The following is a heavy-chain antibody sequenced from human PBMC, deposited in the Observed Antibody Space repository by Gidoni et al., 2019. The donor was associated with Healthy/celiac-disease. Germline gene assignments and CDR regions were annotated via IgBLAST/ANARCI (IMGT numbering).Heavy chain of an antibody. J-gene: IGHJ2*01. CDR1: GYSFTSYW. CDR3: ARHSGSSRGFVWYFDL. D-gene: IGHD1-26*01. V-gene: IGHV5-10-1*03. Sequence: EVQLVQSGAEVKKPGESLRISCKGSGYSFTSYWTSWVRQMPGKGLEWMGRIDPSDSYTNYSPSFQGHVTISADKSISTAYLQWSSLKASDTAMYYCARHSGSSRGFVWYFDLWGRGTLVTVSS. CDR2: IDPSDSYT.